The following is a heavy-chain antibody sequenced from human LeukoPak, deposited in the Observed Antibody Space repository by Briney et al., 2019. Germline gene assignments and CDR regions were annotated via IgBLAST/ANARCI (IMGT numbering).Heavy chain of an antibody. CDR1: GFSFSSYS. D-gene: IGHD6-13*01. CDR2: ISSSSSYI. J-gene: IGHJ4*02. V-gene: IGHV3-21*01. CDR3: ARDHIISSSWSPPGY. Sequence: PGGSLRLSCAASGFSFSSYSMNWVRQAPGKGLEWVSSISSSSSYIYYADSVEGRFTISRDNAKNSLYLQMNSLRAEDTAVYYCARDHIISSSWSPPGYWGQGTLVTVSS.